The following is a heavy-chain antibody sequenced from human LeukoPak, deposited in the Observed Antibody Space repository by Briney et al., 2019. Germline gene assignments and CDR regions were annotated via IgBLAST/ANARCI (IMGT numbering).Heavy chain of an antibody. V-gene: IGHV1-69*06. CDR1: GGTFSNYA. J-gene: IGHJ4*02. D-gene: IGHD3-9*01. CDR3: ATKGGYELRYFDWLFPFDY. Sequence: GSPVKVSCKASGGTFSNYAISWVRQAPGQGLEWMGGIIPLFDTANYEQKFQGRVTITADKSTGTAYMELSSLRSEDTAVYYCATKGGYELRYFDWLFPFDYWGQGTLVTVSS. CDR2: IIPLFDTA.